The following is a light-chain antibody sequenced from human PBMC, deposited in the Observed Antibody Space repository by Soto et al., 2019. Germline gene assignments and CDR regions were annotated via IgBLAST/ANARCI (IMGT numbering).Light chain of an antibody. CDR1: SSDFGGYDS. J-gene: IGLJ1*01. V-gene: IGLV2-8*01. CDR3: SSYAGSNTFV. CDR2: DVD. Sequence: QSALTQPPSASGSPGQSVTMSCSGTSSDFGGYDSVSWYQHHPGKVPKLIIFDVDKWPSGVPDRFSGFKSGNTASLTVSGLRAEDEADYYCSSYAGSNTFVFGTGTKVTVL.